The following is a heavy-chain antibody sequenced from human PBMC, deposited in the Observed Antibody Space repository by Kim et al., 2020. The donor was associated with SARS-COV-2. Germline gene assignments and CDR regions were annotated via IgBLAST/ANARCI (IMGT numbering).Heavy chain of an antibody. J-gene: IGHJ4*02. Sequence: SETLSPTCTVSGGSISSYYWSWIRQPPGKGLEWIGYNYDRGSTNYNPSLKSRVTISVDTSKNQFSLKLSSVTAADTAVYYCARAPDVYAQFDYWGQGTLVTVSS. CDR3: ARAPDVYAQFDY. V-gene: IGHV4-59*13. D-gene: IGHD2-8*01. CDR2: NYDRGST. CDR1: GGSISSYY.